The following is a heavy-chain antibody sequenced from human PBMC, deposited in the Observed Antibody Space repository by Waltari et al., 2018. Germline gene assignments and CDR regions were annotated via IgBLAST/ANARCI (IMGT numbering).Heavy chain of an antibody. Sequence: QLQLQESGPGLVKPSETLSLTCTVSRDSIASGSYFWGWICQPPGKGLEWIASIFYRGSTYYNPSLKSRVTIYLDASKNQLSLKLRSVTAADTAVYYCARVWFGAIPDAFDIWGRGTMVTVSS. V-gene: IGHV4-39*01. CDR3: ARVWFGAIPDAFDI. CDR1: RDSIASGSYF. J-gene: IGHJ3*02. CDR2: IFYRGST. D-gene: IGHD3-10*01.